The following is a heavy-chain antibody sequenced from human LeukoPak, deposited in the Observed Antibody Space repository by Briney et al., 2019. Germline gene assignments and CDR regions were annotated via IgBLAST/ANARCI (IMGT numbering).Heavy chain of an antibody. CDR2: INPNSGGT. J-gene: IGHJ4*02. D-gene: IGHD3-22*01. CDR1: GYTFSSYY. CDR3: ARDERYDSSGYPFDY. V-gene: IGHV1-2*02. Sequence: GASVKVSCKASGYTFSSYYMFWVRQAPGQGLEWMGWINPNSGGTNYAQKFQGRVTMTRDTSISTAYMELSRLRSDDTAVYYCARDERYDSSGYPFDYWGQGTLVTVSS.